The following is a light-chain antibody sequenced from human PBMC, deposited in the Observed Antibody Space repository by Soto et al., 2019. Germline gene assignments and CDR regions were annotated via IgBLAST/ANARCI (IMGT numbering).Light chain of an antibody. Sequence: QYVLTQPASVSGSPGQSITISCTGTSSDVGGYNYVSWYQQHPGKAPKLLIYEVTYRPSGVSNRFSGSKSGNTASLTISGLQAEDEADYFCGSYTSSNTLVFGTGTKVTVL. J-gene: IGLJ1*01. V-gene: IGLV2-14*03. CDR2: EVT. CDR1: SSDVGGYNY. CDR3: GSYTSSNTLV.